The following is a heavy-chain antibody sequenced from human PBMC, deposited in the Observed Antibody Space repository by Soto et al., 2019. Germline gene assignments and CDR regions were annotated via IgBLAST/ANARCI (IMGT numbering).Heavy chain of an antibody. V-gene: IGHV3-21*01. Sequence: RSRWTPDRQEPGKGLEWVSSISSSSSYIYYADSVKGRFTISRDNAKNSLYLQMNSLRAEDTAVYYCARSTAYCGGDCYRYWVQGTLVTVSS. J-gene: IGHJ4*02. D-gene: IGHD2-21*02. CDR2: ISSSSSYI. CDR3: ARSTAYCGGDCYRY. CDR1: RSR.